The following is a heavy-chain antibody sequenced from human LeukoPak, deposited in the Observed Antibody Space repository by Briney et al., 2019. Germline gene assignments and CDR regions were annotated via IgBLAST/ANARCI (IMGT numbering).Heavy chain of an antibody. CDR1: GFTFTNAW. V-gene: IGHV3-15*01. CDR3: TTSLSGYDFLFDYWGQGTLVTVSSGMDV. CDR2: IKSKTDGGTT. J-gene: IGHJ6*02. Sequence: GGSLRLSCAASGFTFTNAWMSWVRQAPGKGLEWVGRIKSKTDGGTTDYAAPVKDRFTFSRDDSKNTLYLQMNNLQTEDTAVYYCTTSLSGYDFLFDYWGQGTLVTVSSGMDVWGQGTTVTVSS. D-gene: IGHD5-12*01.